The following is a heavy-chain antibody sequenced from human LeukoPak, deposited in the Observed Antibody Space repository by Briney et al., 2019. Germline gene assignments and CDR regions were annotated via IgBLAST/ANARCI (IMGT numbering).Heavy chain of an antibody. CDR1: GSTFSSYS. Sequence: PGGSLRLSCAASGSTFSSYSMHWVRQAPGKGPEFVSVIGGGGVTTFYADSVKDRFTISRDNSKNTLYLEMGSLRAEDMAVYYCAREGGGGGLWYYDLWGRGTLVTVSS. CDR2: IGGGGVTT. V-gene: IGHV3-64*02. D-gene: IGHD3-16*01. CDR3: AREGGGGGLWYYDL. J-gene: IGHJ2*01.